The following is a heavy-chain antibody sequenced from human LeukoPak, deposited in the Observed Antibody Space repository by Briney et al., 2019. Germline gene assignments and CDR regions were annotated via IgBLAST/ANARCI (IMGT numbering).Heavy chain of an antibody. J-gene: IGHJ5*02. D-gene: IGHD6-13*01. V-gene: IGHV4-59*01. CDR3: ARGPSSSWSQAVNWFDP. CDR1: GGSISSYY. Sequence: PSETLSLTCTVSGGSISSYYWSWIRQPPGKGLEWIGYIYYSGSTNYNPSLKSRVTISVDTSKNQFSLKLSSVTAADTAVYYCARGPSSSWSQAVNWFDPRGQGTLVTVSS. CDR2: IYYSGST.